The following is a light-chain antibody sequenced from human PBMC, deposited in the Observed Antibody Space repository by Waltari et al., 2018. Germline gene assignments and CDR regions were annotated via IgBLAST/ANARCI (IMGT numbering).Light chain of an antibody. J-gene: IGLJ3*02. CDR3: AAWDDSLTVR. CDR1: SSNIGSNF. V-gene: IGLV1-47*01. CDR2: RND. Sequence: QSVLTQPPSASGTPGQRVTISCSGSSSNIGSNFVCWYQHLPGTAPKLLIYRNDPRPSGVPDRSAGSRSGTSASLAISGLRSEDEADYYCAAWDDSLTVRFGGGTKLTVL.